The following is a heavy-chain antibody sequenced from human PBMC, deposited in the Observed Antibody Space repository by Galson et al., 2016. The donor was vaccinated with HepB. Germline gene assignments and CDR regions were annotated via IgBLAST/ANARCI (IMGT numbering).Heavy chain of an antibody. J-gene: IGHJ3*01. CDR1: GGTFRNYA. CDR2: IIPVLNTP. D-gene: IGHD2-21*02. V-gene: IGHV1-69*06. CDR3: ASGYCGGACSSDAFDL. Sequence: SVKVSCKASGGTFRNYAINWVRQAPGQGLQWMGGIIPVLNTPNYAQIFQDRFTIIADKFTSTAYMELRSLRSDDTAVYFCASGYCGGACSSDAFDLWGQGTMVTVSS.